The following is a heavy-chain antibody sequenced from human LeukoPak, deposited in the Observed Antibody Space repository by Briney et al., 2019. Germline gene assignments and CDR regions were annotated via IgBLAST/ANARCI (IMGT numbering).Heavy chain of an antibody. CDR1: GXIFSSYC. V-gene: IGHV5-51*01. CDR3: ARSVFAGIDY. J-gene: IGHJ4*02. Sequence: GESLKISCQGSGXIFSSYCIAWVRQLPGKALEWMGIIYTGDSDTRFSASFQGQVTISVDKSINTAYLQWSSLKASDTAMYYCARSVFAGIDYWGQGTLVTVSS. CDR2: IYTGDSDT. D-gene: IGHD3-10*01.